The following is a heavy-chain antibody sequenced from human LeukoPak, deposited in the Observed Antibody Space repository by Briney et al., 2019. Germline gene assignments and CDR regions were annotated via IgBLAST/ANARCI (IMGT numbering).Heavy chain of an antibody. CDR3: ARDDGSTILTGYYLH. V-gene: IGHV3-64*01. CDR1: GFTFSSYA. Sequence: PGGSLRLSCAASGFTFSSYAMHWVRQAPGKGLEYVSAISSNGGSTYYANSVKGRFTISRDNSKNTLYLQMGSLRAEDMAVYYCARDDGSTILTGYYLHWGQGTLVTVSS. J-gene: IGHJ4*02. D-gene: IGHD3-9*01. CDR2: ISSNGGST.